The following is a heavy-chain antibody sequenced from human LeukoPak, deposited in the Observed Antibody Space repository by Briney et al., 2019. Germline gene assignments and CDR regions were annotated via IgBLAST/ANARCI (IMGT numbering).Heavy chain of an antibody. CDR3: ARAYRGYYGSGSYYNDAFDI. D-gene: IGHD3-10*01. Sequence: GGSLRLSCAASGFAFSSYDMHWVRHATGKGLEWVSAIGTAGDTYYPGSVKGRFTISRENAKNSLYLQMNSLRAGDTAVYYCARAYRGYYGSGSYYNDAFDIWGQGTMVTVSS. CDR2: IGTAGDT. CDR1: GFAFSSYD. J-gene: IGHJ3*02. V-gene: IGHV3-13*04.